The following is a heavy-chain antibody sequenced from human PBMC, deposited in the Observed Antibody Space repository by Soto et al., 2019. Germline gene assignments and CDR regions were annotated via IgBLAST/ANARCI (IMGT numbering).Heavy chain of an antibody. CDR3: ARETLRDAIDI. CDR2: IRANDESI. V-gene: IGHV3-48*03. CDR1: GFDFRSYE. Sequence: PGGSLRLSCVASGFDFRSYEMNWVRQAPGKGLEWVSNIRANDESIYYADSVKGRVRVSRDNAKNSLFLEMNSLRVDDTAVYYCARETLRDAIDIWGQGTMVTVSS. J-gene: IGHJ3*02.